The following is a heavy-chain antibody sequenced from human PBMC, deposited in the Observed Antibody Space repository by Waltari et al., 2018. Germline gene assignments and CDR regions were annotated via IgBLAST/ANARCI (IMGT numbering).Heavy chain of an antibody. D-gene: IGHD2-21*02. Sequence: QVQLQQWGAGLLKPSETLSLTCAVYGGSFSGYYWSWIRQPPGKGLEGIGEISHSGTTNDNPSLKSRVTISLDTSKNQFSLKLSCVTAADTAVYYCARQEIIVEVTGDGFDIWGQGTMVTVSS. V-gene: IGHV4-34*01. J-gene: IGHJ3*02. CDR2: ISHSGTT. CDR3: ARQEIIVEVTGDGFDI. CDR1: GGSFSGYY.